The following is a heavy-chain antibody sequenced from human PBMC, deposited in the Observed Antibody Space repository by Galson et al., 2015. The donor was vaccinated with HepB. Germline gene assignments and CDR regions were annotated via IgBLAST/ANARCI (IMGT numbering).Heavy chain of an antibody. CDR2: ISYDGSNK. V-gene: IGHV3-30-3*01. CDR3: ARIQTGWMAIDY. Sequence: SLRLSCAASGFTFSSYAMHWVRQAPGKGLEWVAVISYDGSNKYYADSVKGRFTISRDNSKNTLYLQMNSLRAEDTAVYYCARIQTGWMAIDYWGQGTLVTVSS. CDR1: GFTFSSYA. D-gene: IGHD5-12*01. J-gene: IGHJ4*02.